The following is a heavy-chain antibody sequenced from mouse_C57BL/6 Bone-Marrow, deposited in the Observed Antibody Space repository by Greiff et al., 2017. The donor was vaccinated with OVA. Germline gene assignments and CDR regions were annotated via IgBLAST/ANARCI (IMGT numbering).Heavy chain of an antibody. CDR1: GYTFTSYW. CDR3: ARTGVFAY. V-gene: IGHV1-59*01. Sequence: QVQLQQPGAELVRPGTSVKLSCKASGYTFTSYWMHWVKQRPGQGLEWIGVIDPSDSYTNYNQKFKGKATLTVDTSSSAAYMQLSSLTSEDAAVYYGARTGVFAYWGQGTLVTVSA. D-gene: IGHD4-1*01. CDR2: IDPSDSYT. J-gene: IGHJ3*01.